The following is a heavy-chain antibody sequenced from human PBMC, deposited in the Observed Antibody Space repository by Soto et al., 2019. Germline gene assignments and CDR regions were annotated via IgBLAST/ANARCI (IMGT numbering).Heavy chain of an antibody. CDR3: AKDRTIASRTFDA. CDR1: GFIFSDHG. J-gene: IGHJ4*02. Sequence: EVQLLESGGGFVQPGGSLRLSCTASGFIFSDHGMHWVRQAPGKGLEWVASISGSVGSTFYADSVKGRFTISRANYLNTLDLQLTSLRAEDTAVYYCAKDRTIASRTFDAWGQGALVTVSS. CDR2: ISGSVGST. D-gene: IGHD6-6*01. V-gene: IGHV3-23*01.